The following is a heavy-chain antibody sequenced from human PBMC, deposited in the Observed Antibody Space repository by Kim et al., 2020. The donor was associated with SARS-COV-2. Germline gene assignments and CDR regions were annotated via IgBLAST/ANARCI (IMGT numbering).Heavy chain of an antibody. CDR3: ARDGDAYGDFVS. Sequence: TDYAQNCQGRVTMTADTSTSTAYMELRSLKSDDTAVYYCARDGDAYGDFVSWGQGTLVTVSS. V-gene: IGHV1-18*01. J-gene: IGHJ5*02. D-gene: IGHD4-17*01. CDR2: T.